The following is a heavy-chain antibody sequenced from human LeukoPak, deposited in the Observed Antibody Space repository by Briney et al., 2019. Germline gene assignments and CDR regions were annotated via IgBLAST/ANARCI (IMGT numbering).Heavy chain of an antibody. CDR2: ISASGGST. D-gene: IGHD6-6*01. CDR3: AKAAEYSSSYHFDY. CDR1: GFTFSNYA. Sequence: GGSLRLSCAASGFTFSNYAMSWVRLAPGKGLEWVSAISASGGSTYFADSVKGRFTISRDNSKNTLYLQMSSLRAEDTAVYYCAKAAEYSSSYHFDYWGQGTLVTVSS. J-gene: IGHJ4*02. V-gene: IGHV3-23*01.